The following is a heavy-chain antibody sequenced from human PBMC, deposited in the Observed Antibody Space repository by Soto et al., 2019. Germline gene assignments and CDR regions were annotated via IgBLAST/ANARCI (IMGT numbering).Heavy chain of an antibody. CDR1: GGTFSSYA. Sequence: QVQLVQSGAEVKKPGSSVKVSCKASGGTFSSYAISWVRQAPGQGLEWMGGIIPIFGTANYAQKFQGRVTITADEATSTAYMELSSLRSEDTAVYYCSSEITIFGVVLSDYWGQGTLVTVSS. J-gene: IGHJ4*02. CDR3: SSEITIFGVVLSDY. D-gene: IGHD3-3*01. CDR2: IIPIFGTA. V-gene: IGHV1-69*12.